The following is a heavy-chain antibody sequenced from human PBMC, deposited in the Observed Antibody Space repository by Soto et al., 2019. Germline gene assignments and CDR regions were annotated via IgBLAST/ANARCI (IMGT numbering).Heavy chain of an antibody. J-gene: IGHJ4*02. CDR3: SRGWYYYDSSGYYYFDY. D-gene: IGHD3-22*01. CDR1: GFTFSDYY. Sequence: GGSLRLSCAASGFTFSDYYMSWIRQAPGKGLEWVSYISSSGSTIYYADSVKGRFTISRDNAKNSLYLQMNSLRAEDTAVSYCSRGWYYYDSSGYYYFDYWGQGTLVTVSS. CDR2: ISSSGSTI. V-gene: IGHV3-11*01.